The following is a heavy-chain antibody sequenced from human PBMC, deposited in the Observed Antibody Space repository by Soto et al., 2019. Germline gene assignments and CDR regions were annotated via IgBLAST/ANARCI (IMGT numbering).Heavy chain of an antibody. Sequence: PGGSLRLSCAASGYTFSSYWMHWVRQVPGKGLLWVSRIDEYGTTINYADSVKGRFTISRDNARNTLYLEMNSLRAEDTALYYCTRDIGGKGAYWGPGTLATVSS. CDR1: GYTFSSYW. CDR2: IDEYGTTI. D-gene: IGHD3-10*01. V-gene: IGHV3-74*01. CDR3: TRDIGGKGAY. J-gene: IGHJ4*02.